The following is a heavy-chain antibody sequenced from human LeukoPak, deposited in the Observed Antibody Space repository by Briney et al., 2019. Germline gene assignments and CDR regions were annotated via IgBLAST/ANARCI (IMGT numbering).Heavy chain of an antibody. J-gene: IGHJ5*02. Sequence: VAPVKVSCKASGYTFTSYGISWVRQAPGQGLEWMGWISAYNGNTNYAQKLQGRVTMTTDTSTSTAYMELRSLRSDDTAVYYCARDPARFIAAAGTGRFPFDPWGQGTLVTVSS. CDR3: ARDPARFIAAAGTGRFPFDP. D-gene: IGHD6-13*01. V-gene: IGHV1-18*01. CDR1: GYTFTSYG. CDR2: ISAYNGNT.